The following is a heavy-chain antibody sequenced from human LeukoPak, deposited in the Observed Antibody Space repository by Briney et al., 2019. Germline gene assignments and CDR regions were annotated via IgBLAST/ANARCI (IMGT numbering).Heavy chain of an antibody. CDR1: GFTFSSHE. Sequence: GGSLRLSCAASGFTFSSHEINWVRQAPGKGLEWVSYISSSGSTIYYADSVKGRFTISRDNAKNSLYLQMNSLRAEDTAVYYCARDRIVVVGDYYYYGMDVWGQGTLVTVSS. V-gene: IGHV3-48*03. CDR3: ARDRIVVVGDYYYYGMDV. D-gene: IGHD2-15*01. J-gene: IGHJ6*02. CDR2: ISSSGSTI.